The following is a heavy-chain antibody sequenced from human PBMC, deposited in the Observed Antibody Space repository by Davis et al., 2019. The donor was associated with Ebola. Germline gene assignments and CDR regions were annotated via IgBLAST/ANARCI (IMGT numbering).Heavy chain of an antibody. CDR1: GGSISSYY. D-gene: IGHD3-22*01. J-gene: IGHJ4*02. CDR2: IYYSGST. Sequence: MPSETLSLTCTVSGGSISSYYWSWIRQPPGKGLEWIGYIYYSGSTNYNPSLKSRVTISVDTSKNQFSLKLSSVTAADTAVYYCASLLENYYDSSGYYRGHYFDYWGQGTLVTVSS. V-gene: IGHV4-59*01. CDR3: ASLLENYYDSSGYYRGHYFDY.